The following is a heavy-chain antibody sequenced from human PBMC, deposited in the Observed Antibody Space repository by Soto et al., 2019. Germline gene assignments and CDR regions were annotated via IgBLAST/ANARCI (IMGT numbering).Heavy chain of an antibody. Sequence: GGSLRLSCAASGFTFDDYAMHWVRQAPGKGLEWVSGISWNSGSIGYADSVKGRFTISRDNAKNSLYLQMNNLRAEDTALYRCTRDTFIFWSGPSFLFFWCQGTLVTLFS. CDR3: TRDTFIFWSGPSFLFF. V-gene: IGHV3-9*01. J-gene: IGHJ4*02. D-gene: IGHD3-3*01. CDR2: ISWNSGSI. CDR1: GFTFDDYA.